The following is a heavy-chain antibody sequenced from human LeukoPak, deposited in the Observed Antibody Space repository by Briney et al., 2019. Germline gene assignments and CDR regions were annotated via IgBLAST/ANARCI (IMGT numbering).Heavy chain of an antibody. CDR3: AIPQWYASYGDYEKVFDY. J-gene: IGHJ4*02. CDR1: GFTFSSYG. D-gene: IGHD4-17*01. CDR2: ISYDGSNK. Sequence: PGRSLRLSCAASGFTFSSYGMHWVRQAPGKGLEWVAVISYDGSNKYYADSVKGRFTISRDNSKNTLYLQMNSLRAEATAVYYCAIPQWYASYGDYEKVFDYWGQGTLVTVSS. V-gene: IGHV3-30*03.